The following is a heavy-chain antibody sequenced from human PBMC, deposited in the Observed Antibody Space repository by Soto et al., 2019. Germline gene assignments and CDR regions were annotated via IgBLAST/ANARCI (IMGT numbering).Heavy chain of an antibody. Sequence: GGSLRLSCAASGFIFSNYVMSWVRQAPGKGLEWVSAISGSGGSTYYADSVKGRFTISRDNSKNTLYLQMNSLRAEDTAVYYCAKGGSGYYYDSSGYYAASRAFDIWGQGTMVTVSS. V-gene: IGHV3-23*01. D-gene: IGHD3-22*01. CDR1: GFIFSNYV. CDR2: ISGSGGST. CDR3: AKGGSGYYYDSSGYYAASRAFDI. J-gene: IGHJ3*02.